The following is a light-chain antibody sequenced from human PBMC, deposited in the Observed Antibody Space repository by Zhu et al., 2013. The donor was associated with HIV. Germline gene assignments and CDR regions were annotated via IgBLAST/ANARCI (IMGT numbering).Light chain of an antibody. Sequence: IVLTQSPPTLSVSPGERATVSCRASQSVGTHLAWYQQKSGQAPRLLIYAASSRAIGVPVRFSGSGSGTDFTLTISSLEPEDFAVYYCQQRSNWQYSFGQGTKLEI. CDR1: QSVGTH. CDR3: QQRSNWQYS. J-gene: IGKJ2*03. CDR2: AAS. V-gene: IGKV3D-11*02.